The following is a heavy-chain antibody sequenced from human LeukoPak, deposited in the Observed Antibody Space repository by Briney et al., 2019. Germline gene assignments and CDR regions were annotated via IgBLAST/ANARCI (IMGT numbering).Heavy chain of an antibody. CDR1: GGSISSYY. J-gene: IGHJ4*02. CDR3: ASVGREYCSGGSCHYYFDY. D-gene: IGHD2-15*01. CDR2: IYYSGST. Sequence: SETLSLTCTVSGGSISSYYWSWIRQPPGKGLEWIGYIYYSGSTNYNPSLKSRVTISVDTSKNQFSLKLSSVTAADTAVYYCASVGREYCSGGSCHYYFDYWGQGTLVTVSS. V-gene: IGHV4-59*01.